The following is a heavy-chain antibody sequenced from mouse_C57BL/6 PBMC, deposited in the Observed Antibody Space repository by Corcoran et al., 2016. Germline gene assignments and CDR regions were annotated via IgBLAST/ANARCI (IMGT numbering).Heavy chain of an antibody. CDR1: GYTFTTYG. CDR3: ARSYSNFPYAMDY. V-gene: IGHV9-3*01. D-gene: IGHD2-5*01. Sequence: QIQLVQSGPELKKPGETVKISCKASGYTFTTYGMSWVKQAPGKGLKWMGWINTYSGVPTYADDFKGRFAFSLETSASTAYLQINNLKNEDTATYFCARSYSNFPYAMDYWGQGTSVTVSS. CDR2: INTYSGVP. J-gene: IGHJ4*01.